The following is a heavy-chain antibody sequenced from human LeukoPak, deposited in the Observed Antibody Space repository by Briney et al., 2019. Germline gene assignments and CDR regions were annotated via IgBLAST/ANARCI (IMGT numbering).Heavy chain of an antibody. CDR2: INPNSDGK. V-gene: IGHV1-2*02. CDR3: ARANALYCSSTSCLFDY. Sequence: GASGKVSCKASGYTFTDYYIHWVRHPPGQGLEWMAWINPNSDGKYYAQNFHDRITLTRDTSISTAYMELSRLRSDDTAIYYCARANALYCSSTSCLFDYWGQGTLVTVSS. D-gene: IGHD2-2*01. J-gene: IGHJ4*02. CDR1: GYTFTDYY.